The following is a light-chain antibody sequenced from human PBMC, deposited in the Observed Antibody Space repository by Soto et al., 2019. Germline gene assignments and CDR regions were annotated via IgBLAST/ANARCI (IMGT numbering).Light chain of an antibody. J-gene: IGKJ2*01. CDR1: QSISNN. CDR2: GIS. Sequence: EVVMTQSPTTLSVSPGERVTLSCRASQSISNNLAWYRKKPGQAPSLLIYGISTRATGLPARFSGSGSGTEFTLTISSLQSDDFALYYCQQYINWPHTFGQGTKLEIK. CDR3: QQYINWPHT. V-gene: IGKV3-15*01.